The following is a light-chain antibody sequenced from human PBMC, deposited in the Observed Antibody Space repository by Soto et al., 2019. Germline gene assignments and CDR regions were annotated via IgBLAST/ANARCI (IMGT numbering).Light chain of an antibody. CDR2: WAS. CDR3: QQYYSPPRYT. Sequence: DIVMTQSPEYLAVSLGERATINCKSSQDVLYSSNNKNLIAWYQQKPGQPPKLLIYWASTRESGVPDRFSGSGSGRDLTLTISSLQAEDVDVNYCQQYYSPPRYTFGQGTRLEIK. CDR1: QDVLYSSNNKNL. J-gene: IGKJ2*01. V-gene: IGKV4-1*01.